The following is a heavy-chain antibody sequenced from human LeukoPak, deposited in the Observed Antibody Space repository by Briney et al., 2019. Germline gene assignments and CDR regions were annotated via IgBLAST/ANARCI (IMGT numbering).Heavy chain of an antibody. Sequence: GPLRLSCAASGFTFSSYAMHWVRQAPGKGLEYVSAISSNGGSTYYANSVKGRFTISRDNSKNTLYLQMGSLRAEDMAVYYCARGPIRDYGGNSGDYWGQGTLVTVSS. CDR1: GFTFSSYA. V-gene: IGHV3-64*01. J-gene: IGHJ4*02. CDR3: ARGPIRDYGGNSGDY. CDR2: ISSNGGST. D-gene: IGHD4-23*01.